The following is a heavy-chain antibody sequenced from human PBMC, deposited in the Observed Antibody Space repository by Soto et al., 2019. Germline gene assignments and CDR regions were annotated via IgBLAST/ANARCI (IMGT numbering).Heavy chain of an antibody. CDR2: IIPIFGTA. CDR1: GGTFSSYA. CDR3: ARDLLSNNPVRP. V-gene: IGHV1-69*13. J-gene: IGHJ5*02. D-gene: IGHD1-1*01. Sequence: SVKVSCKASGGTFSSYAISWVRQAPGQGLEWMGGIIPIFGTANYAQKFQGRVTITADESTSTAYMELSSLRSEDTAVYYCARDLLSNNPVRPWGQGTLVTVSS.